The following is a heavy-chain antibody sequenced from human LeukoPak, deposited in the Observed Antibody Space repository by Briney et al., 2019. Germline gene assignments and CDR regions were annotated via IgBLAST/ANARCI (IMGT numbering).Heavy chain of an antibody. CDR3: AGDYYGSGSYAPVDY. Sequence: PSETLSLTCTVSGGSISSSSYYWMHWVRQAPGKGLEWVSRIDTDGTSTTYADSVKGRFTISRDNAKNTLYLQMNSLRTEDTAVFYCAGDYYGSGSYAPVDYWGQGTLVTVSS. V-gene: IGHV3-74*01. CDR1: GGSISSSSYYW. D-gene: IGHD3-10*01. CDR2: IDTDGTST. J-gene: IGHJ4*02.